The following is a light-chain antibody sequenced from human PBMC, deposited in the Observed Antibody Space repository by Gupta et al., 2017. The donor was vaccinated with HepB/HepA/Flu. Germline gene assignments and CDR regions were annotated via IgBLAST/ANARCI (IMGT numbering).Light chain of an antibody. Sequence: SYELTQPPSVSVSPGQTASITCSGDNLGNKYAYWFQQKPGQSPVLVIYENNKRPSGIPERFSGSNSGNTASLTISGTQTMDEDDYYCQTWDSTTVVFGGGTKLTVL. CDR2: ENN. J-gene: IGLJ2*01. V-gene: IGLV3-1*01. CDR3: QTWDSTTVV. CDR1: NLGNKY.